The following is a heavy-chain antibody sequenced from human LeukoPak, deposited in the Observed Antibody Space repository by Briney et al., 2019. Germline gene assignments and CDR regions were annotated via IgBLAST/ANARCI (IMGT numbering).Heavy chain of an antibody. CDR2: INPSGGST. Sequence: ASVRVSCKASGYTFTSYYMHWVRQAPGQGLEWMGIINPSGGSTSYAQKFQGRVTMTRDTSTSTVYMELSSLRSEDTAVYYCAREGYDSSGYYYFDYWGQGTLVTVSS. CDR3: AREGYDSSGYYYFDY. V-gene: IGHV1-46*01. CDR1: GYTFTSYY. J-gene: IGHJ4*02. D-gene: IGHD3-22*01.